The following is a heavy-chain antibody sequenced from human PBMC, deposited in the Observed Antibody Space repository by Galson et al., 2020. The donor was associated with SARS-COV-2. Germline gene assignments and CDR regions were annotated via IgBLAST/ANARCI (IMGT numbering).Heavy chain of an antibody. J-gene: IGHJ5*01. D-gene: IGHD3-22*01. V-gene: IGHV1-24*01. Sequence: ASVKVSCKVSGYTLTELSMHWVRQAPGKGLEWMGGFDPEDGETIYAQKFQGRVTMTEDTSTDTAYMELSSLRSEDTAVYYCATGPLDYYDSSGYVVWFDSWGQGTLVTVSS. CDR2: FDPEDGET. CDR1: GYTLTELS. CDR3: ATGPLDYYDSSGYVVWFDS.